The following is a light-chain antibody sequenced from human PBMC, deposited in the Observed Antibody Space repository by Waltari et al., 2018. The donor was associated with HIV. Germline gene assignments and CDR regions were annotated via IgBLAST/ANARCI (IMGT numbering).Light chain of an antibody. CDR1: SSDVGAYNF. CDR3: CSYTRSTSRV. CDR2: DVS. J-gene: IGLJ2*01. V-gene: IGLV2-14*03. Sequence: QSALTQPASVSGSPGQSITISCTGTSSDVGAYNFVSWYQQHPGKAPKLMIYDVSNRPSGISNRFSGSKSGNTASLTISELQAEDEADYYCCSYTRSTSRVFGGGTKLTVL.